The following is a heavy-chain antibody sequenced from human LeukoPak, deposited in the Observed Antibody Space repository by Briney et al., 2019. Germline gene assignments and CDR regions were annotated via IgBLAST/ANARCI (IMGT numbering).Heavy chain of an antibody. J-gene: IGHJ4*02. Sequence: SQTLSLTCTVSGGSISSGSYYWSWIRQPAGKGLEWIGRIYTSGSTNYNPSLKSRVTMSVDTSKNQFSLKLSSVTAADTAVYYCASWDYGSGIDYWGQGTLVTVSS. CDR1: GGSISSGSYY. D-gene: IGHD3-10*01. CDR2: IYTSGST. CDR3: ASWDYGSGIDY. V-gene: IGHV4-61*02.